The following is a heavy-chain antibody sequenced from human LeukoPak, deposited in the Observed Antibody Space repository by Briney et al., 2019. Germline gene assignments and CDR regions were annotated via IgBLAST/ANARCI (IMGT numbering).Heavy chain of an antibody. Sequence: GGSLSLSCAASGFTFSSYAMNWVRQAPGKGLEWVGRIKSKTDGGTTDYAAPVKGRFTISRDDSKNTLYLQMNSLKTEDTAVYYCSTTYYYDSSEGYWGQGTLVTVSS. V-gene: IGHV3-15*07. CDR3: STTYYYDSSEGY. CDR2: IKSKTDGGTT. D-gene: IGHD3-22*01. J-gene: IGHJ4*02. CDR1: GFTFSSYA.